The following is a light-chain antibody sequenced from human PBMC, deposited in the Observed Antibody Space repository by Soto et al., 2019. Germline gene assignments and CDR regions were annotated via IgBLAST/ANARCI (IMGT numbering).Light chain of an antibody. CDR3: QSYDNSRSGSYV. V-gene: IGLV1-40*01. CDR1: SSNIGAGYD. Sequence: QSVLTQPPSVSGAPGQRVTISCTGSSSNIGAGYDVHWYQQLPGTAPKLLIYGNTNRPSGVPDRFSGSKSGTSASLAITGLQAEDEADYYCQSYDNSRSGSYVFGTGTKVTVL. CDR2: GNT. J-gene: IGLJ1*01.